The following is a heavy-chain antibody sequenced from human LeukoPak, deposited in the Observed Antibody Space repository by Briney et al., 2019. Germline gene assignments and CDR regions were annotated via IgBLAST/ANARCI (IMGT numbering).Heavy chain of an antibody. Sequence: SETLSLTCTVSGGSISDYYWNWIRQPPGKGLEWIGYIYYSGSTNYNPSLKSRVTISVDTSKNQFSLKLSSVTAADTAVYYCARVYGDPGLYYYYYMDVWGKGTTVTISS. CDR3: ARVYGDPGLYYYYYMDV. V-gene: IGHV4-59*01. D-gene: IGHD4-17*01. CDR2: IYYSGST. CDR1: GGSISDYY. J-gene: IGHJ6*03.